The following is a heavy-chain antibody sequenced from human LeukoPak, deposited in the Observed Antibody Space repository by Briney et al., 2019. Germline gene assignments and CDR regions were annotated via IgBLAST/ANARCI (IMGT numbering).Heavy chain of an antibody. Sequence: SLRLSCAASGFTFSSYSMNWVRQAPGKGLEWVSGISWNSGSIGYADSVKGRFTISRDNAKNSLYLQMNSLRAEDTALYYCAKAQSYDFWSGNYGMDVWGQGTTVTVSS. CDR2: ISWNSGSI. D-gene: IGHD3-3*01. V-gene: IGHV3-9*01. CDR3: AKAQSYDFWSGNYGMDV. J-gene: IGHJ6*02. CDR1: GFTFSSYS.